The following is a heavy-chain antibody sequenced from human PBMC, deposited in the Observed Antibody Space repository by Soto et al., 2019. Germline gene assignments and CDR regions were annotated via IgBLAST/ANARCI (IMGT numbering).Heavy chain of an antibody. J-gene: IGHJ4*02. CDR3: ARRGYYDSSGYSPPLGY. V-gene: IGHV3-33*01. CDR2: IWYDGSNK. CDR1: GFTFSSYG. Sequence: QVQLVESGGGVVQPGRSLRLSCAASGFTFSSYGMHWVRQAPGKGLEWVAVIWYDGSNKYYADSVKGRFTISRDSSKNTLYLQMNSLRAEDTAVYYCARRGYYDSSGYSPPLGYWGQGTLVTVSS. D-gene: IGHD3-22*01.